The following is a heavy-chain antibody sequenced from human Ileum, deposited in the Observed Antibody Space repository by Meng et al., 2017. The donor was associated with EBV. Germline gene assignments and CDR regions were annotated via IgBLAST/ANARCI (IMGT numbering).Heavy chain of an antibody. D-gene: IGHD1-26*01. J-gene: IGHJ4*02. CDR3: AKERTGFYAEL. Sequence: QGQLVGSWGGVVQPGRSLRLYCAASGFTFSNYAMHWVRQAPDKGLEWVALISYDGNIAYYADSVKGRFAISRDNSKNTLYLLMNSLRAEDSAVYYCAKERTGFYAELWGQGTLVTVSS. V-gene: IGHV3-30*18. CDR2: ISYDGNIA. CDR1: GFTFSNYA.